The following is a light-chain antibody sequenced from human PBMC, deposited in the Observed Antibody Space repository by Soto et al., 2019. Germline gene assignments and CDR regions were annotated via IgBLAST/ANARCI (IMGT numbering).Light chain of an antibody. CDR1: RGISSW. J-gene: IGKJ4*01. CDR3: QQANSLPLT. V-gene: IGKV1-12*01. CDR2: AAS. Sequence: DIQMTQSPSSVSASVGDRVTITCRASRGISSWLAWYQQKPGKAPNLLLFAASSLQSGVPSRFSGSASGTDFTLTISSLQPEDFATFYCQQANSLPLTFGGGTKVEIK.